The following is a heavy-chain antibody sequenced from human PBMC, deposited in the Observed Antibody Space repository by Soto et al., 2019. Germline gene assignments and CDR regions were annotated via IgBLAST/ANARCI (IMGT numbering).Heavy chain of an antibody. V-gene: IGHV3-48*01. CDR3: ARDGCSGSNCLNWLDP. J-gene: IGHJ5*02. CDR2: ISSSTTK. Sequence: PGGSLRLSCAASGFTFSSYSMNWVRQAPGKGLEWVSYISSSTTKYYADSVKGRFTISRDNAKNSLYLQMNSLRAEDTAVYYCARDGCSGSNCLNWLDPWGQGTLVTVSS. CDR1: GFTFSSYS. D-gene: IGHD2-15*01.